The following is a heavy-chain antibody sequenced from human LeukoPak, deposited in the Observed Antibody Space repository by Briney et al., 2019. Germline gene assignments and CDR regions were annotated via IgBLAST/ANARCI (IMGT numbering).Heavy chain of an antibody. CDR3: ARYSNHVDYFDS. CDR2: VYYTGTS. J-gene: IGHJ4*02. D-gene: IGHD4-11*01. V-gene: IGHV4-59*01. CDR1: GGSISSSY. Sequence: PSETLSLTCTVSGGSISSSYWSWIRQPPGKGLEWIAYVYYTGTSNYNPSLKSRVTISIDTSKNQFSLKLISVTAADTAVYYCARYSNHVDYFDSWGQGTLVTVSS.